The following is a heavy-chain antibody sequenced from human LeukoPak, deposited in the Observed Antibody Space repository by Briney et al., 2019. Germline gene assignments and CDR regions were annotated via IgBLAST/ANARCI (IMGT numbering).Heavy chain of an antibody. CDR2: ISNSGGDT. Sequence: PGRSLRLSCAASGFTFSSYGMHWVRQAPGKGLEWVAAISNSGGDTFYSDSGKGRFTIARDNSKNTLYLQMNSLRAEDTAVYYCARPAYYDSSGYPNHFDYWGQGTLVTVSS. CDR3: ARPAYYDSSGYPNHFDY. J-gene: IGHJ4*02. CDR1: GFTFSSYG. V-gene: IGHV3-NL1*01. D-gene: IGHD3-22*01.